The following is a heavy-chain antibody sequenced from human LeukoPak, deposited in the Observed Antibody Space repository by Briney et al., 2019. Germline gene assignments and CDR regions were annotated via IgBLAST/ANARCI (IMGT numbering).Heavy chain of an antibody. V-gene: IGHV4-59*01. CDR2: IYYSGST. Sequence: SETLSLTCTISSGSISRYYWSWIRQPPGKGLEWIGYIYYSGSTNYNPSLKSRVTISIDTSKHQFSLNLTSVTAADTAVYYCARSPREALYSSSWDLPYYYYGMDVWGQGTTVTVSS. CDR1: SGSISRYY. J-gene: IGHJ6*02. D-gene: IGHD6-13*01. CDR3: ARSPREALYSSSWDLPYYYYGMDV.